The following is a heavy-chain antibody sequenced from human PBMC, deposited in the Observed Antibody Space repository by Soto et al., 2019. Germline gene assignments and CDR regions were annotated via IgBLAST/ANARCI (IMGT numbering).Heavy chain of an antibody. CDR1: GGSINSGLYY. V-gene: IGHV4-31*03. CDR2: IYSTGNT. CDR3: ARARPGSYFEFEY. Sequence: QVQLQASGPGLVKPSQTLSLTCTVSGGSINSGLYYWTWIRQHPGKGLEWIGYIYSTGNTFSTPSLKSRVDIAVDASKDQFSLRVYSVTAADTAVYYCARARPGSYFEFEYWGQGTLVTVSS. D-gene: IGHD3-10*01. J-gene: IGHJ4*02.